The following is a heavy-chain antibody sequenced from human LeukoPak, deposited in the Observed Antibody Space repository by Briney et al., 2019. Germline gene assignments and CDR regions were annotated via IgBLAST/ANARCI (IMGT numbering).Heavy chain of an antibody. CDR3: ARGTVTTRAFDI. CDR1: GGTFSSYA. D-gene: IGHD4-17*01. CDR2: ISAYNGNT. Sequence: ASVKVSCKASGGTFSSYAISWVRQAPGQGLEWMGWISAYNGNTNYAQKLQGRVTMTTDTSTSTAYMELRSLRSDDTAVYYCARGTVTTRAFDIWGQGTMVTVSS. V-gene: IGHV1-18*01. J-gene: IGHJ3*02.